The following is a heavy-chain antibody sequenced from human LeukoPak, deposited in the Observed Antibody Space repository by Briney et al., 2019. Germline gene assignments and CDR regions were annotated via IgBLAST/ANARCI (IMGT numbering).Heavy chain of an antibody. CDR3: ATLSSGSFPLGAYYYYGMDV. J-gene: IGHJ6*02. Sequence: ASVKVSCKVSGYTLTELSMHWVRPAPGKGREWMGGFDPEDGETNYAQKFQGRVTMTEDTSTDTAYMELSSLRSEDTAVYYCATLSSGSFPLGAYYYYGMDVWGQGTTVTVSS. CDR1: GYTLTELS. V-gene: IGHV1-24*01. CDR2: FDPEDGET. D-gene: IGHD1-26*01.